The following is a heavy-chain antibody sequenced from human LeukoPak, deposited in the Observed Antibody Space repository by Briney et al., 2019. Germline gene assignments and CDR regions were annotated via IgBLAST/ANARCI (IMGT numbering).Heavy chain of an antibody. Sequence: GGSLRLACAASGFTFSSYGMHWVRQATGKGLEWVAFIRYDGGNKYYADSVKGRFTISRDNSKNTLYLKMNSLRAEDTAVYYCAKGSKAVLFTRDHYMDVWGKGTTVTISS. CDR1: GFTFSSYG. D-gene: IGHD6-19*01. CDR2: IRYDGGNK. V-gene: IGHV3-30*02. CDR3: AKGSKAVLFTRDHYMDV. J-gene: IGHJ6*03.